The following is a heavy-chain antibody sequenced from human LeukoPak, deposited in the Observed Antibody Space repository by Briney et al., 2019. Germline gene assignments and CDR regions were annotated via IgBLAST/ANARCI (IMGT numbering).Heavy chain of an antibody. CDR3: AKDAQRGFDYSNSLQY. Sequence: GGSLRLSCAAAGFTFNHYGMHWVRQAPGKGLEGVAVIWSDGTNQYYGDSVKGRFTISRVDSENTLYLQMNSLRPEDTGVYYCAKDAQRGFDYSNSLQYWGQGTPVTVST. CDR1: GFTFNHYG. D-gene: IGHD4-11*01. CDR2: IWSDGTNQ. V-gene: IGHV3-33*06. J-gene: IGHJ4*02.